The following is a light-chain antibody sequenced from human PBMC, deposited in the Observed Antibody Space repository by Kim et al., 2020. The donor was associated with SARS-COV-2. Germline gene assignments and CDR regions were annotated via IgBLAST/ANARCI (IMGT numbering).Light chain of an antibody. J-gene: IGKJ5*01. CDR1: QSVSSN. V-gene: IGKV3-15*01. Sequence: EIVMTQSPATLSVSPGERATLSCRASQSVSSNLAWYQQKPGQAPRLLIYGASTRATGIPARFSGSGSGTEFTLTISSLQSEDFALYYCQQYNSWLITFGQGTRLEIK. CDR2: GAS. CDR3: QQYNSWLIT.